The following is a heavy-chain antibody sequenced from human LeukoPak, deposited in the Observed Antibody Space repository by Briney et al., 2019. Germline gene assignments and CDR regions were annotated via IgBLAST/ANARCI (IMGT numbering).Heavy chain of an antibody. CDR2: IYYTGIA. CDR1: GGSISGYH. CDR3: ARVRSDGFYYYYMDV. Sequence: SETLPLTCTVTGGSISGYHWNWIRQSPGKGLEWIANIYYTGIADYNPSLKSRVTMSVDSSRTHFSLKLSSVTAADTAVYYCARVRSDGFYYYYMDVWGRGTTVTVSS. J-gene: IGHJ6*03. V-gene: IGHV4-59*12. D-gene: IGHD5-24*01.